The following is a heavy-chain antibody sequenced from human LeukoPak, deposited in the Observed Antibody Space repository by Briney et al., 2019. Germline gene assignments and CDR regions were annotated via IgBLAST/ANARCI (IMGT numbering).Heavy chain of an antibody. Sequence: GGSLRLSWAASGFTFSSYSMNWVRQAPGKGLEWVSSISSSSSYIYYADSVKGRFTISRDNAKNSLYLQMNSLRAEDTAVYYCARGYSYGSPYYYYYMDVWGKGTTVTVSS. J-gene: IGHJ6*03. CDR1: GFTFSSYS. V-gene: IGHV3-21*01. D-gene: IGHD5-18*01. CDR3: ARGYSYGSPYYYYYMDV. CDR2: ISSSSSYI.